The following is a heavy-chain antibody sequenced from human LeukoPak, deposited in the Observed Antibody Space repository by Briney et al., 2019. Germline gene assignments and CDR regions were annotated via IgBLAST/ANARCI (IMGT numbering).Heavy chain of an antibody. V-gene: IGHV5-51*01. J-gene: IGHJ4*02. CDR1: GYSFTSYW. CDR2: IYPGDSDT. Sequence: GESLKISCKGSGYSFTSYWIGWVRQMPGKGLEWMGIIYPGDSDTRYNPSFQGQVTISADKSISTAYLQWSSLKASDTAMYYCARGSIVGATRNYFDYWGQGTLVTVSS. D-gene: IGHD1-26*01. CDR3: ARGSIVGATRNYFDY.